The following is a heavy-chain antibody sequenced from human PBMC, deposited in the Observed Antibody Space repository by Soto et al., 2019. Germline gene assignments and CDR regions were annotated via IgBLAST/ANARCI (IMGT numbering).Heavy chain of an antibody. J-gene: IGHJ6*03. Sequence: SQPLSLTCAISGDSVSSNSAAWNWIRQSPSRGLEWLGRTYYRSRWYNDYAGSVRSRITVNPDTSKNQFSLQLTSVTPEDTAVYYCAGTTSHQWYYMDVWGKGTTVTVSS. D-gene: IGHD1-7*01. CDR1: GDSVSSNSAA. CDR2: TYYRSRWYN. CDR3: AGTTSHQWYYMDV. V-gene: IGHV6-1*01.